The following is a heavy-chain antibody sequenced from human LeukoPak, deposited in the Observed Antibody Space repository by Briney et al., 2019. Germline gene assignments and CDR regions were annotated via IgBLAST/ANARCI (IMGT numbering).Heavy chain of an antibody. CDR2: ISWDGGST. D-gene: IGHD6-19*01. CDR3: AKDIAKAVAGYFDY. V-gene: IGHV3-43*01. Sequence: QPGGSLRLSCAASGFTFDDYTMHWVRQAPGKGLEWVSLISWDGGSTYYADSVKGRFTIPRDNSKNSLYLQMNSLRTEDTALYYCAKDIAKAVAGYFDYWGQGTLVTVSS. CDR1: GFTFDDYT. J-gene: IGHJ4*02.